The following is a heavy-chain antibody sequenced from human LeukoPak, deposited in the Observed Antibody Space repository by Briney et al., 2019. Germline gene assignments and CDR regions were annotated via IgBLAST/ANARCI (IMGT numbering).Heavy chain of an antibody. V-gene: IGHV1-2*02. J-gene: IGHJ4*02. CDR2: INPNSGSK. CDR3: ARDPSAYYYGSGSYLGDDY. Sequence: ASVTVSFKSSGYTFTGYYMHWVRQPPGQGLEWMGWINPNSGSKNYAQKFQGRVTMTRDTSISTDYMELSRLRSDDTAVYYCARDPSAYYYGSGSYLGDDYWGQGTLVTVSS. D-gene: IGHD3-10*01. CDR1: GYTFTGYY.